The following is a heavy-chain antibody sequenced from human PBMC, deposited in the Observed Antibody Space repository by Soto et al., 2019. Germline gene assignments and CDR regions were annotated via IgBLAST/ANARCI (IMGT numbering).Heavy chain of an antibody. V-gene: IGHV4-39*01. J-gene: IGHJ6*03. Sequence: QLQLQESGPGLVKPSETLSLTCTVSGGSISSSSYYWGWIRQPPGKGLEWIGSIYYSGSTYYNPSLKSRVTISVDTSKNQFSLKLSSVTAADTAVYYCVMTTLRFYYYYYMDVWGKGTTVTVSS. CDR3: VMTTLRFYYYYYMDV. D-gene: IGHD4-4*01. CDR2: IYYSGST. CDR1: GGSISSSSYY.